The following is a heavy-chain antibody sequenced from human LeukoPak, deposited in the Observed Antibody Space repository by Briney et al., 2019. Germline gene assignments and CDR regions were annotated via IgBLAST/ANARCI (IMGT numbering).Heavy chain of an antibody. J-gene: IGHJ4*02. CDR2: ISSSSTYI. V-gene: IGHV3-21*01. CDR3: ARDLQYCSSTSCYASYFDY. D-gene: IGHD2-2*01. CDR1: GFTFSSYS. Sequence: GGSLRLSCAASGFTFSSYSMNWVRQAPGKGLEWASSISSSSTYIYYAGSAKGRFTISRDNAKNSLYLQMNSLRAEDTAVYYCARDLQYCSSTSCYASYFDYWGQGTLVTVSS.